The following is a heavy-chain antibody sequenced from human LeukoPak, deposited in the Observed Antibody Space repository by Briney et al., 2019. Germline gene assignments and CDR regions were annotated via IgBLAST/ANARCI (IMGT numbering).Heavy chain of an antibody. CDR2: IYPGDSDT. CDR1: GYSFTSYW. V-gene: IGHV5-51*01. J-gene: IGHJ4*02. Sequence: GESLKISCKGSGYSFTSYWIGWVRQMPGKGLEWMGIIYPGDSDTRYSPSFQGQVTISADKSISTAYLQWGSLKASDTAMYYCARAPIPGYSGSYPYYFDYWGQGTLVTVSS. CDR3: ARAPIPGYSGSYPYYFDY. D-gene: IGHD1-26*01.